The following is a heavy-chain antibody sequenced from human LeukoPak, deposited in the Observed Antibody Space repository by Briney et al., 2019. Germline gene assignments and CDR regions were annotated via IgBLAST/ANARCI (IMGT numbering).Heavy chain of an antibody. CDR1: GFTFDDYA. V-gene: IGHV3-9*01. CDR2: ISWNSGSI. J-gene: IGHJ4*02. D-gene: IGHD5-18*01. CDR3: AKDILGISVDTAMDHYFDY. Sequence: GGSLRLSCAASGFTFDDYAMHWVRQAPGKGLEWVSGISWNSGSIGYADSVKGRFTISRDNAKNSLYLQMNSLRAEDTALFYCAKDILGISVDTAMDHYFDYWGQGTLVTVSS.